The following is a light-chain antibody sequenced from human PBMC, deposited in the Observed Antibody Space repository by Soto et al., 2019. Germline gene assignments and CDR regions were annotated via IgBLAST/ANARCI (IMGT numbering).Light chain of an antibody. Sequence: QSALTQPPSLSGSPGQSVTISCTGTSSDVGGYNYVSWYQQHPGKAPKVMIYDVSKRPSGVPDRFSGSKSGNTASLTISGLQAEDEADYYSCSNAGSLEVFGTGTKVTVL. CDR3: CSNAGSLEV. CDR2: DVS. V-gene: IGLV2-11*01. J-gene: IGLJ1*01. CDR1: SSDVGGYNY.